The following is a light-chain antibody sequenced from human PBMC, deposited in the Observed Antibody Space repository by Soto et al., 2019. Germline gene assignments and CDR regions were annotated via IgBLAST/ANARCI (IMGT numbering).Light chain of an antibody. J-gene: IGKJ2*01. CDR2: AAF. Sequence: EIVWTQSPGTLSLSPGERATFSCRASQSVSNSSLAWSHQKPGQAPSLLLFAAFRRATGIPEPFSGSGSGTDFTLTISRLEPEDFAVYYCQVYGNSPMYTFGQGTRLELK. CDR3: QVYGNSPMYT. V-gene: IGKV3-20*01. CDR1: QSVSNSS.